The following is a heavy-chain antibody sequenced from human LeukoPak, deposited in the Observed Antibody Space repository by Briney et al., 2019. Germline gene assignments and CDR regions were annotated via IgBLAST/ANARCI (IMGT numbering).Heavy chain of an antibody. J-gene: IGHJ4*02. CDR2: IYYSGST. CDR1: GGSISSYY. CDR3: ARDVTVSTALGGL. Sequence: PSETLSLTCTVSGGSISSYYWSWIRQPPGKGLEWIGYIYYSGSTNYNPSLKSRVTISVDTSKNQFSLKLSSVTAADTAVYYCARDVTVSTALGGLWGQGTLVTVSS. V-gene: IGHV4-59*12. D-gene: IGHD3-10*01.